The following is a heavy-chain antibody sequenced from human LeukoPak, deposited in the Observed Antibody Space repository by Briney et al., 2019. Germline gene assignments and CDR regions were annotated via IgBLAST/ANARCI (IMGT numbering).Heavy chain of an antibody. CDR2: IYYSGST. CDR3: ARGPYGMDV. Sequence: PSETLSLTCTVSGDSISSYYWSWIRQPPGKGLEWIGYIYYSGSTNYNPSLKSRVTISVDTSKNQFSLKLSSVTAADTAVYYCARGPYGMDVWGQGTTVTVSS. J-gene: IGHJ6*02. V-gene: IGHV4-59*01. CDR1: GDSISSYY.